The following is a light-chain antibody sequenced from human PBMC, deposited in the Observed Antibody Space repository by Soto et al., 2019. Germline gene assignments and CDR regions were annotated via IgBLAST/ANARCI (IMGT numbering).Light chain of an antibody. V-gene: IGKV1-12*01. CDR3: QQANSFPIT. J-gene: IGKJ5*01. Sequence: DIQLTQSPATLSASVGDRVTITCRASQSITTWLAWYQQKPGKAPKLLIYAASVWESGVPARFSGSGSGTDFTLTISSVQPEDFATYRCQQANSFPITFGQGTRLEIK. CDR1: QSITTW. CDR2: AAS.